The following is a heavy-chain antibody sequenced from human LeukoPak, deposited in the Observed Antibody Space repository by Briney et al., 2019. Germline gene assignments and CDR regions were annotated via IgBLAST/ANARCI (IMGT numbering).Heavy chain of an antibody. D-gene: IGHD3-10*01. Sequence: ASVKVSCKASGYSFTSYDINWVRQATGQGLEWVGSMNPNSGNTDYAQKLQGRITLTRSTSITTAYMELSSLRSEDTAVYYCSAVVVRGVITLDYWGQGTLVTVSS. CDR1: GYSFTSYD. CDR3: SAVVVRGVITLDY. J-gene: IGHJ4*02. V-gene: IGHV1-8*01. CDR2: MNPNSGNT.